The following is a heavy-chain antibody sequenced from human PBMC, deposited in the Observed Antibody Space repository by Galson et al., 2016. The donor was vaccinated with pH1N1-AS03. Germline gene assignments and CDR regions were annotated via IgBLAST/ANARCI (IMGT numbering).Heavy chain of an antibody. V-gene: IGHV3-15*01. D-gene: IGHD1-26*01. CDR1: GFTFSNAW. CDR2: IKSQSYGGTP. CDR3: ATPCGTCDRLTHGLDV. Sequence: SLRLSCAASGFTFSNAWIIWVRQAPGKGLEWVGRIKSQSYGGTPDYGAPVKGRFTISRDDSKNTLYLQMSSLKTEDTAIYYCATPCGTCDRLTHGLDVWGQGTTVTVSS. J-gene: IGHJ6*02.